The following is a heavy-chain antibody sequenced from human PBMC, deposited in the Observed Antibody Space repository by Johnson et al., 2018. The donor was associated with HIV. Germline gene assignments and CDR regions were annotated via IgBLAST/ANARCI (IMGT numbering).Heavy chain of an antibody. D-gene: IGHD4-11*01. CDR3: AKGWDPMTTVNTFAFDI. V-gene: IGHV3-66*01. Sequence: VQLVESGGGLVQPGRSLRLSCAASGFTFSSYAMSWVRQAPGKGLEWVSVIYSGGSTYYADSVKGRFTISRDNSKNTLYLQMNTLRAEDAAVYYCAKGWDPMTTVNTFAFDIWGQGTMVTVSS. J-gene: IGHJ3*02. CDR2: IYSGGST. CDR1: GFTFSSYA.